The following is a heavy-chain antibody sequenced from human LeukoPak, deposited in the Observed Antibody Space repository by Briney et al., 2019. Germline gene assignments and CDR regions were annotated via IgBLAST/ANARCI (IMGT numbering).Heavy chain of an antibody. CDR3: AKANRGWYFKEFFFDQ. J-gene: IGHJ4*02. V-gene: IGHV3-23*05. CDR2: FASNNGA. Sequence: TGGSLRLSCAASGFTFNDYAMSWVRQAPGKGLEWVSIFASNNGALYATSVKGRFTTSRDNSRNTLYLQMDSLGVDDTAIYYCAKANRGWYFKEFFFDQWGLGTPVTVPS. CDR1: GFTFNDYA. D-gene: IGHD6-19*01.